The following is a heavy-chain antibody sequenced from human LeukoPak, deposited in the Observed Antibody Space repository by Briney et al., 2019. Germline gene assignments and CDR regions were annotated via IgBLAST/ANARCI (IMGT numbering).Heavy chain of an antibody. J-gene: IGHJ4*02. D-gene: IGHD6-19*01. Sequence: GAPRLFFASSGFTFSSYAMHRVRPGPGQGVGGGAVISYDGSNKYYADSVKGRFTISRDNSKNTLYLQMNSLRAEDTAVYYCARSGYSSGWYSFDYWGQGTLVTVSS. CDR2: ISYDGSNK. V-gene: IGHV3-30-3*01. CDR1: GFTFSSYA. CDR3: ARSGYSSGWYSFDY.